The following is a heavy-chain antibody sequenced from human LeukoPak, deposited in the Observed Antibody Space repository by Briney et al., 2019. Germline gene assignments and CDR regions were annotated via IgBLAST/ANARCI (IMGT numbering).Heavy chain of an antibody. CDR2: INQGGRVT. D-gene: IGHD5-12*01. V-gene: IGHV3-7*01. J-gene: IGHJ4*02. CDR1: YITIRSYR. Sequence: PGASMRLSCAAAYITIRSYRMRWGRQAPGKVLERVANINQGGRVTYYVDSVKGPFTISRDDAKNSLYVQMNSLRDEDTAVYYCARVGYSGWNLEYWGQGTLVTVSS. CDR3: ARVGYSGWNLEY.